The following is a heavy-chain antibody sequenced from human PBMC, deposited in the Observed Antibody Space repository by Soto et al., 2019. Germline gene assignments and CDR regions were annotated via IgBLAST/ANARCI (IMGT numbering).Heavy chain of an antibody. CDR2: IYYSGST. D-gene: IGHD5-12*01. Sequence: PSETLSLTCTVSGGSISSGGYYWSWIRQHPGKGLEWIGYIYYSGSTYYNPSLKSRVTISVDTSKNQFSLKLSSVTAADTAVYYWARDALFGGYDFGRYYKGLAVWGQGTTVPVSS. J-gene: IGHJ6*02. CDR1: GGSISSGGYY. V-gene: IGHV4-31*03. CDR3: ARDALFGGYDFGRYYKGLAV.